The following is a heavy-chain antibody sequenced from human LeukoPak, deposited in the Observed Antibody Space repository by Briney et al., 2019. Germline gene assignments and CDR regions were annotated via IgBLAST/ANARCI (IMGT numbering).Heavy chain of an antibody. V-gene: IGHV1-18*01. J-gene: IGHJ5*02. CDR2: ISAYNGNT. Sequence: ASVKVSCKASGYTFSSYGISWVRQAPGQGLEWMGWISAYNGNTNYAQKFQGRVTMTTDTSTSTAYMELRSLRSDDTAVYYCAREGPGGLNWFDPWGQGTLVSVSS. CDR1: GYTFSSYG. CDR3: AREGPGGLNWFDP.